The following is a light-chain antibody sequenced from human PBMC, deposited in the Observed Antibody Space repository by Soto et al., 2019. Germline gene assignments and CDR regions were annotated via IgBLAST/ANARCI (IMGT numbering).Light chain of an antibody. J-gene: IGKJ1*01. Sequence: EIVLTQSPGTLSLSPGERATLSCRASQSVTRNFLAWYQQKPGQAPRLLIHGASSRATGIPDRISGSGSGTDFTLTISRLEPEDFAVYYCQQYGSSQWTFGQGTKVEIK. V-gene: IGKV3-20*01. CDR3: QQYGSSQWT. CDR2: GAS. CDR1: QSVTRNF.